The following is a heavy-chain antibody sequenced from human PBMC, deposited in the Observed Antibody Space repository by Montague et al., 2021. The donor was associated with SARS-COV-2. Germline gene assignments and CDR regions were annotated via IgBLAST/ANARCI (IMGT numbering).Heavy chain of an antibody. Sequence: CAISGDSVSRTGAAWNWHRQSPPTGLEWLGRPYYRSEWHTDYAVSVEGRLAIDADTSKNQFSLQLHSVTPEDSAVYYCAGGWTLVDWGQGTLVTVSS. CDR3: AGGWTLVD. J-gene: IGHJ4*02. D-gene: IGHD6-19*01. V-gene: IGHV6-1*01. CDR2: PYYRSEWHT. CDR1: GDSVSRTGAA.